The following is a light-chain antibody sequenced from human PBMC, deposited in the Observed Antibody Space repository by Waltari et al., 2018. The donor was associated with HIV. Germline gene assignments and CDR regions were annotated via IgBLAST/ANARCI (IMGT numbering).Light chain of an antibody. J-gene: IGKJ4*01. V-gene: IGKV3-20*01. CDR2: GTS. CDR3: QLYGRSVTVT. CDR1: PSVPNTY. Sequence: EVALTQSPGTLSLSPGERATLSCRASPSVPNTYVAWYQQKPGQAPRLLMYGTSIRASGIPDRFSGSRSGAYSTLIISTLAPEDFAVYFCQLYGRSVTVTFGGGTKVE.